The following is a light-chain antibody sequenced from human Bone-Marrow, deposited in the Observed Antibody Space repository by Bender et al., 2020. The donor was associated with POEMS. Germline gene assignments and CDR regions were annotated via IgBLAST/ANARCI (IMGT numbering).Light chain of an antibody. J-gene: IGLJ3*02. CDR1: SSDVGGYNY. CDR2: DVS. CDR3: SSYASSNTWV. V-gene: IGLV2-14*01. Sequence: QSALTQPASVSGSPGQSITISCTGTSSDVGGYNYVSWYQQYPGKVPKLMIYDVSNRPSGVSNRFSGSKSGNTASLTISGLQAEDEAHYYCSSYASSNTWVFGGGTKLTVL.